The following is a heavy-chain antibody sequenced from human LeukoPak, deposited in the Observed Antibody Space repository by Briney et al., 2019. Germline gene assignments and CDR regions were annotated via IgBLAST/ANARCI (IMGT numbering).Heavy chain of an antibody. J-gene: IGHJ3*02. V-gene: IGHV3-30*01. CDR2: ISYDGSNK. CDR3: ASSGYLRGAFDI. Sequence: PGGSLRLSCAASGFTFSSYAMHGGLQAPGKRREGGTVISYDGSNKYYADSVKGRFTISRDNSMNTLYLQMNSLRAEDTAVYYCASSGYLRGAFDIWGQGTMVTVSS. CDR1: GFTFSSYA. D-gene: IGHD3-22*01.